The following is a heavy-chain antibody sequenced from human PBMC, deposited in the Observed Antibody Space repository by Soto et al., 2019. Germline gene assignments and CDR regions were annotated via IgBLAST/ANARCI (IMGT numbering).Heavy chain of an antibody. D-gene: IGHD1-1*01. CDR2: ISHTGSP. CDR1: GGSISNSDYF. J-gene: IGHJ4*02. CDR3: ASHFESTTYFDY. V-gene: IGHV4-39*01. Sequence: LQLQESGPGLVKPSETLSLTCTVSGGSISNSDYFWAWMRQPPGKGLEWVGTISHTGSPRYNPSRKSRVTISVDTSKNQFSLRLPSVTAADTAVFYCASHFESTTYFDYWCRGTLVTVSS.